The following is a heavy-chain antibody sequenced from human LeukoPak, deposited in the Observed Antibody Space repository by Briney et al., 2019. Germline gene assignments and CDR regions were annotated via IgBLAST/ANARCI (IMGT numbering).Heavy chain of an antibody. CDR1: GYTFTGYY. Sequence: ASVKVSCKASGYTFTGYYMHWVRQAPGQGLEWMGWISVYNGNTNYAQKLQGRVTMTTDTSTSTAYMELRSLRSDDTAVYYCARDLEAAAGLDYGGQGTLVTVSS. CDR2: ISVYNGNT. CDR3: ARDLEAAAGLDY. J-gene: IGHJ4*02. D-gene: IGHD6-13*01. V-gene: IGHV1-18*04.